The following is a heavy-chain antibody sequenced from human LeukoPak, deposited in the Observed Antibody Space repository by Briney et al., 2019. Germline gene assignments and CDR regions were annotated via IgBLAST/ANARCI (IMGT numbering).Heavy chain of an antibody. CDR3: ARAFRARYFDL. Sequence: SETLSLTCTVSGASISSYYWSWIRQPPGKGLEWIGYISYSGSTNYNPSLKSRVTISVDTSKNQFSLKLSSVTAADTAVYYCARAFRARYFDLWGRGTLVTVSS. V-gene: IGHV4-59*08. J-gene: IGHJ2*01. CDR2: ISYSGST. CDR1: GASISSYY. D-gene: IGHD2/OR15-2a*01.